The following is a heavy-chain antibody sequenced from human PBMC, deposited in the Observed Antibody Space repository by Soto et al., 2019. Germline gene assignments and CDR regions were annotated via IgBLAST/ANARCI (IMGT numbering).Heavy chain of an antibody. CDR1: GYTLTALS. CDR2: FDPEDGET. D-gene: IGHD6-13*01. V-gene: IGHV1-24*01. Sequence: ASVKVSCKVSGYTLTALSMHWVRQAPGKGLEWMGGFDPEDGETVYAQKFQGRATMTEDTTTDTAKMELSSQSSEETDRSCSATVVGRIAAAHTLLDYWGQGTLVTVSS. CDR3: ATVVGRIAAAHTLLDY. J-gene: IGHJ4*02.